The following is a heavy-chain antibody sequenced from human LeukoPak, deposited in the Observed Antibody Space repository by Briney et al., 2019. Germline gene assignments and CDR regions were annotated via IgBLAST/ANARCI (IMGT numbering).Heavy chain of an antibody. CDR1: GYTFTGYY. Sequence: ASVKVSCKASGYTFTGYYMHWVRQAPGRGLEWMGWINPNSGGTNYAQKFQGWVTMTRDTSISTAYMELSRLRSDDTAVYYCARGYCSGGSCYGWFDPWGQGTLVTVSS. D-gene: IGHD2-15*01. CDR2: INPNSGGT. CDR3: ARGYCSGGSCYGWFDP. V-gene: IGHV1-2*04. J-gene: IGHJ5*02.